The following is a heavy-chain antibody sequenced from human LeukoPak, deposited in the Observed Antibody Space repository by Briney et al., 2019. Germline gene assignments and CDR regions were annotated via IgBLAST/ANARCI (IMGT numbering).Heavy chain of an antibody. CDR1: GGSFSGNY. CDR3: ARVSYQEGVDY. V-gene: IGHV4-34*01. D-gene: IGHD2-2*01. CDR2: INHSGST. J-gene: IGHJ4*02. Sequence: SETLSLTCAVYGGSFSGNYWSWIRQPPGKGLEWIGEINHSGSTNHNPSLTSRVTISVDTSKNQFSLKLNFVTAADTAVYYCARVSYQEGVDYWGQGTLVTVSS.